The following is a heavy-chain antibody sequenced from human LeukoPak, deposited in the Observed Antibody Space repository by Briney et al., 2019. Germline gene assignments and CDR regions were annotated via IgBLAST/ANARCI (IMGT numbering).Heavy chain of an antibody. Sequence: GESLKISCKGSGYSFTSYWIGWVRQMPGKGLEWMGIIYPGDSDTRYSPSFQGQVTISADKSISTAYLQWSSLKASDTAMYYCARLGYSYGSTLIYFDYWGQGTLVTVSS. J-gene: IGHJ4*02. V-gene: IGHV5-51*01. D-gene: IGHD5-18*01. CDR2: IYPGDSDT. CDR1: GYSFTSYW. CDR3: ARLGYSYGSTLIYFDY.